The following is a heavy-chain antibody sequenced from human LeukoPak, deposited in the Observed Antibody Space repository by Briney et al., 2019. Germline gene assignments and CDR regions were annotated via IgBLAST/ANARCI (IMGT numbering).Heavy chain of an antibody. CDR1: GGSISSYY. J-gene: IGHJ5*02. D-gene: IGHD3/OR15-3a*01. V-gene: IGHV4-4*07. Sequence: SEALSLTCTVSGGSISSYYWSWIRQPAGKGLEWIGRIYTSGSTNYNPSLKSRVTMSVDTSKNQFSLKLSSVTAADTAVYYCARGAQVPLGTGFDPWGQGTLVTVSS. CDR2: IYTSGST. CDR3: ARGAQVPLGTGFDP.